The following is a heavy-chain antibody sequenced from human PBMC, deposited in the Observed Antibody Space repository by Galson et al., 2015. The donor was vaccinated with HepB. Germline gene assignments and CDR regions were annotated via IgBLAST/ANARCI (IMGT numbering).Heavy chain of an antibody. J-gene: IGHJ4*02. CDR3: ARGRPIDY. Sequence: SLRLSCAASGFTVSSNYMSWVRQAPGKGLEWVSVIYSGGGTYYADSVKGRFTISRDNSENTLYLQMNSLRVEDMAVYYCARGRPIDYWGQGTLVTVSS. CDR1: GFTVSSNY. V-gene: IGHV3-66*01. CDR2: IYSGGGT.